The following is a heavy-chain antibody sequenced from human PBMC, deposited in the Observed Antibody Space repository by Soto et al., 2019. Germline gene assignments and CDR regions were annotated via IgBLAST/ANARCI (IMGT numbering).Heavy chain of an antibody. Sequence: QVQLQESGPGLVRPSETLSLTCTVSGGSISNYYWTWIRQPPGKGLEWIGYIYYSGSTNYNPSLRSRVILWVDTAKNQFSLKLSSVTAADTAMYYCARLPWADYGGIFDPWGQGTLVTVSS. D-gene: IGHD4-17*01. CDR3: ARLPWADYGGIFDP. V-gene: IGHV4-59*01. J-gene: IGHJ5*02. CDR2: IYYSGST. CDR1: GGSISNYY.